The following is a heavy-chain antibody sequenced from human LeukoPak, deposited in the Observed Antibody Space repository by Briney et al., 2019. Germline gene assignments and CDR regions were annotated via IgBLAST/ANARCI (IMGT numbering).Heavy chain of an antibody. V-gene: IGHV1-18*01. CDR3: ARDPTNTSGRYAYFDY. Sequence: ASVKVSCKASGYTFNHHGISWVRQAPGQGLEWMGWISCFNGDTHYAQKFQGRVTMTTDTSTTTAYMELRSLSSDDTALYYCARDPTNTSGRYAYFDYWGQGTLVTVSS. CDR1: GYTFNHHG. CDR2: ISCFNGDT. J-gene: IGHJ4*02. D-gene: IGHD6-19*01.